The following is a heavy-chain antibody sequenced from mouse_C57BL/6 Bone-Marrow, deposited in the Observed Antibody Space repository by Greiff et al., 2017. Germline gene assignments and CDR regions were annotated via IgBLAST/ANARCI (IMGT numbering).Heavy chain of an antibody. CDR1: GYAFSSSW. V-gene: IGHV1-82*01. CDR3: ARSGNYYGSSYFYWYFDV. Sequence: QVQLKQSGPELVKPGASVKISCKASGYAFSSSWMNWVKQRPGKGLEWIGRIYPGDGDTNYNGKFKGKATLTAAKSSSTAYMQLSSLTSEDSAVYFCARSGNYYGSSYFYWYFDVWGTGTTVTVSS. J-gene: IGHJ1*03. D-gene: IGHD1-1*01. CDR2: IYPGDGDT.